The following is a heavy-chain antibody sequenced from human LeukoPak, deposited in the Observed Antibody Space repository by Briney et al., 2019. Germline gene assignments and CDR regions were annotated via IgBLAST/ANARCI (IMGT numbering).Heavy chain of an antibody. CDR2: IYYSGST. CDR3: ARVYYDSSGYNFDY. Sequence: SETLSLTCTVSGGSVSSGTYYWSWLRQPPGKGLEWIGYIYYSGSTNYNPSLKSRVTISADTSKNQFSLKLSSVTAADTAVYYCARVYYDSSGYNFDYWGQGTLVTVSS. J-gene: IGHJ4*02. V-gene: IGHV4-61*01. D-gene: IGHD3-22*01. CDR1: GGSVSSGTYY.